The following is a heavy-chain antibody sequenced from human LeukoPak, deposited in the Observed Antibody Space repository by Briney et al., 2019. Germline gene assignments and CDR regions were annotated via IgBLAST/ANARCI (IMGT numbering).Heavy chain of an antibody. J-gene: IGHJ3*02. CDR2: ISSSSSYI. D-gene: IGHD6-13*01. Sequence: PGGSLRLSCAASGFTFSSYAMSWVRQAPGKGLEWVSSISSSSSYIYYADSVKGRFTISRDNAKNSLYLQMNSLRAEDTAVYYCARDCPYSSSWFYGFAFDIWGQGTMVTVSS. V-gene: IGHV3-21*01. CDR1: GFTFSSYA. CDR3: ARDCPYSSSWFYGFAFDI.